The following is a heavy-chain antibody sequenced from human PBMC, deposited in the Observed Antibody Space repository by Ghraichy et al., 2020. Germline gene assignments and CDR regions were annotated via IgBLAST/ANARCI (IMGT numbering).Heavy chain of an antibody. D-gene: IGHD3-16*02. CDR2: IYYSGST. J-gene: IGHJ3*02. Sequence: SETLSLTCTVSGGSISSGDYYWSWIRQPPGKGLEWIGYIYYSGSTYYNPSLKSRVTISVDTSKNQFSLKLSSVTAADTAVYYCARAEYYDYVWGSYRVDAFDIWGQGTMVTVSS. CDR1: GGSISSGDYY. V-gene: IGHV4-30-4*08. CDR3: ARAEYYDYVWGSYRVDAFDI.